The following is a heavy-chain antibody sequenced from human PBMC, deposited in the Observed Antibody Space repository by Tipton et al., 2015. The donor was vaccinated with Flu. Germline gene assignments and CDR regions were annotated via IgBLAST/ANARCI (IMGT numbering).Heavy chain of an antibody. CDR2: INSDGSST. D-gene: IGHD3-22*01. Sequence: SLRLSCAASGFTFSNYWMHWVRQVPGTGLVWVSRINSDGSSTLYADSVKGRFTTSRDNAKNSLYLQMNSLRAEDTAVYYCARDLDYYDSSGYYYAFDYWGQGTLVTVSS. J-gene: IGHJ4*02. CDR1: GFTFSNYW. CDR3: ARDLDYYDSSGYYYAFDY. V-gene: IGHV3-74*01.